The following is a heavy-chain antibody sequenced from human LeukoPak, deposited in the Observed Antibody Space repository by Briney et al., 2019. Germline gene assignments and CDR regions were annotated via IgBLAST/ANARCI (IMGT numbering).Heavy chain of an antibody. CDR1: GFTFSSYS. CDR2: ISSSSSTI. Sequence: PGGSLRLSCAASGFTFSSYSMNWVRQAPGKGLEWVSYISSSSSTIYYADSVKGRFTISRDNAKNSLYLQMNSLRAEDTAVYYCAREEYYYGSGSSKGYDYWGQGTLVTVSS. V-gene: IGHV3-48*04. CDR3: AREEYYYGSGSSKGYDY. D-gene: IGHD3-10*01. J-gene: IGHJ4*02.